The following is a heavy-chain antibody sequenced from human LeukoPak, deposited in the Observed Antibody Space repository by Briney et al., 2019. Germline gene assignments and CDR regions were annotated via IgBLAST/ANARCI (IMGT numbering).Heavy chain of an antibody. Sequence: AGGSLRLSCAASGFTFSSYAMSWVRQAPGKGLEWVAAISGSGGSTYYADSVKGRFTISRDNSKNTLYLQMNSLRAEDTAVYYCAKLLSGKYGMDVWGQGTTVTVSS. D-gene: IGHD1-26*01. CDR3: AKLLSGKYGMDV. CDR1: GFTFSSYA. J-gene: IGHJ6*02. V-gene: IGHV3-23*01. CDR2: ISGSGGST.